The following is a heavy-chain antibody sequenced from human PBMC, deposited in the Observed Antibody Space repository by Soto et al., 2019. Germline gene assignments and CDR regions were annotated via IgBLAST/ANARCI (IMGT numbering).Heavy chain of an antibody. V-gene: IGHV3-23*01. Sequence: GGSLRLSCAASGFTFSSYAMSWVRQAPGKGLEWVSAISGSGGSTYYADSVKGRFTISRDNSKNTLYLQMNSLRAEDTVVYYCAKDSSQLGDIVVVVAATSDYWGQGTLVTVSS. CDR2: ISGSGGST. D-gene: IGHD2-15*01. J-gene: IGHJ4*02. CDR1: GFTFSSYA. CDR3: AKDSSQLGDIVVVVAATSDY.